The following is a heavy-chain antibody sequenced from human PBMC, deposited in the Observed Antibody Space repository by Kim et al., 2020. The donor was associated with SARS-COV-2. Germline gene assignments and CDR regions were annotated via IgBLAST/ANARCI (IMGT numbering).Heavy chain of an antibody. CDR2: INHSGST. CDR1: GGSFSGYY. V-gene: IGHV4-34*01. Sequence: SETLSLTCAVYGGSFSGYYWSWIRQPPGKGLEWIGEINHSGSTNYNPSLKSRVTISVDTSKNQFSLKLSSVTAADTAVYYCARGRLGYSSGCFDYWGQGT. J-gene: IGHJ4*02. D-gene: IGHD6-19*01. CDR3: ARGRLGYSSGCFDY.